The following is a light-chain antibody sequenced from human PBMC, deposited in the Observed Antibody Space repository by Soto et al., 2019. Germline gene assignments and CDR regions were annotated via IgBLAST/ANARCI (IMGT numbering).Light chain of an antibody. V-gene: IGKV1-39*01. CDR2: AAS. CDR3: QQSNSFRFT. Sequence: DIQMTQSPSSLSASVGDRVTITCRASQSISSYLNWYQQKPGKAPKLLIYAASSLQSGVPSRFSGSGSGTDFTLTISSLQPEDFATYYCQQSNSFRFTFGPGTKVDIK. J-gene: IGKJ3*01. CDR1: QSISSY.